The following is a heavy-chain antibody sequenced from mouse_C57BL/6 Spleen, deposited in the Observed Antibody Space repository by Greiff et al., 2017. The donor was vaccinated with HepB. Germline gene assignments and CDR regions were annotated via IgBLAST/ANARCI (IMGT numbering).Heavy chain of an antibody. V-gene: IGHV1-55*01. CDR2: IYPGSGST. D-gene: IGHD3-2*02. J-gene: IGHJ4*01. CDR1: GYTFTSYW. CDR3: AREYLGDSAGRGDY. Sequence: QVQLQQSGAELVKPGASVKMSCKASGYTFTSYWITWVKQRPGQGLEWLGDIYPGSGSTNYNEKFKSKATMTVDTAASTAYMQLSSLTSEDSAVYDCAREYLGDSAGRGDYWGQGTSVTVSS.